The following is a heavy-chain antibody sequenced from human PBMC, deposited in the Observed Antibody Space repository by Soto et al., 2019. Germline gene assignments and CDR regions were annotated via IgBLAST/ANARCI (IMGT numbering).Heavy chain of an antibody. CDR2: IYYSGST. Sequence: QVQLQESGPGLVKPSQTLSLTCTVSGGSISSGGYYWSWIRQHPGKGLEWIGYIYYSGSTYYNPSLESRVTLSVDTSKNQFSLKLSSVTAADTAVYYCAVGLMTTVTTQENNWFDPWGQGTLVTVSS. V-gene: IGHV4-31*03. CDR1: GGSISSGGYY. D-gene: IGHD4-17*01. CDR3: AVGLMTTVTTQENNWFDP. J-gene: IGHJ5*02.